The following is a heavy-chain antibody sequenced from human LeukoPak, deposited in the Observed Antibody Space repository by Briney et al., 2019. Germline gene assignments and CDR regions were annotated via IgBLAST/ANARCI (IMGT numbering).Heavy chain of an antibody. D-gene: IGHD2-21*01. CDR2: ISGSGGST. J-gene: IGHJ4*02. CDR3: AKAPVTSCRGAYCYPFDS. V-gene: IGHV3-23*01. Sequence: GGPLRLSCAASGFTFSSYAMSWVRQAPGKGLEWVSAISGSGGSTYYADSVKGRFTISRDNSKNTLYLQMNSLRAEDAAVYFCAKAPVTSCRGAYCYPFDSWGQGTLVTVSS. CDR1: GFTFSSYA.